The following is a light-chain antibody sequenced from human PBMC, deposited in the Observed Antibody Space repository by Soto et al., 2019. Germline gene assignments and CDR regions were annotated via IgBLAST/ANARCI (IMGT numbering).Light chain of an antibody. J-gene: IGLJ2*01. CDR3: QTWVTGTYVV. V-gene: IGLV4-69*01. Sequence: QLVLTQSPSASASLGASVRLTCTLDSGHSSYAIAWHQHQPGKGPRYLMTFNTDGSHSKGDGIPDRFSGSSSGSERYLTIASLQSEDEADYYCQTWVTGTYVVFGGGTKLTVL. CDR1: SGHSSYA. CDR2: FNTDGSH.